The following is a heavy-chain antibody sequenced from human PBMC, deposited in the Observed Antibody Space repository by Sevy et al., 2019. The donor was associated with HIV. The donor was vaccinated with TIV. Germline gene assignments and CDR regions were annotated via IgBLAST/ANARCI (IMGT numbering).Heavy chain of an antibody. V-gene: IGHV3-30*18. CDR1: GFIFDDYG. D-gene: IGHD4-17*01. Sequence: GESLKISCVGSGFIFDDYGMHWVRQAPGKGLEWVALISHDGGKKYYADSVKGRFTISRDNFKNTLYLQMNTLRRDDTAAYVCTKDPPVYGDFPYGMDVWGQGTTVTVSS. J-gene: IGHJ6*02. CDR2: ISHDGGKK. CDR3: TKDPPVYGDFPYGMDV.